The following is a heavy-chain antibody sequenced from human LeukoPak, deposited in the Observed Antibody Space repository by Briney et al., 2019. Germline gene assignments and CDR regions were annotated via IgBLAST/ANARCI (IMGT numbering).Heavy chain of an antibody. J-gene: IGHJ1*01. CDR2: ISAYNGDT. Sequence: GASVKVSCKASGYTFSNYGVNWVRQAPGQGLEWLGWISAYNGDTKHAQKFQDRVTLTTDTSTTAPYMEPRRLRSDDTAVYYCARGGTTWSAEYFQYWGQGTLVTVSS. D-gene: IGHD1-14*01. V-gene: IGHV1-18*04. CDR3: ARGGTTWSAEYFQY. CDR1: GYTFSNYG.